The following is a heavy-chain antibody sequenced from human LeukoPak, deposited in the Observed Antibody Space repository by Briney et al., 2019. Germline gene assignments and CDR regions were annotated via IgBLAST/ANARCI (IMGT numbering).Heavy chain of an antibody. V-gene: IGHV5-51*01. Sequence: GESLKISCKGSGYRFISYSIGWVRQMPGKGLEWMGLIYPGDSDTRYSPSFQGQVTISADKSIRTAYLQWSSLKASDTAMYFCASSTTVTTHFFDFWGQGTLVTVSS. CDR3: ASSTTVTTHFFDF. J-gene: IGHJ4*02. CDR2: IYPGDSDT. CDR1: GYRFISYS. D-gene: IGHD4-17*01.